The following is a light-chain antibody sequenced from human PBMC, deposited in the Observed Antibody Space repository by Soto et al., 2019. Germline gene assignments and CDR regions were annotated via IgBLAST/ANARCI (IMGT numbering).Light chain of an antibody. CDR1: QSASGN. Sequence: EIVMTQSPATLSVSPGERATLSCRASQSASGNLAWYQQKPGQAPRLLIYGASTRATGIPARISGSGSGTEFTLTISSLQSEDFAVYYCQQYNKWPLTFSGGTKVEI. CDR3: QQYNKWPLT. CDR2: GAS. V-gene: IGKV3-15*01. J-gene: IGKJ4*01.